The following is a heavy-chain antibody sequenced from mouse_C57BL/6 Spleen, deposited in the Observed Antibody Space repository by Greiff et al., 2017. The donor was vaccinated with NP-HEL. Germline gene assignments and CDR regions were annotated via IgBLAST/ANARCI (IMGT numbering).Heavy chain of an antibody. CDR3: AREFITTEGGYFDV. V-gene: IGHV1-82*01. CDR1: GYAFSSSW. Sequence: QVQLQQSGPELVKPGASVKISCTASGYAFSSSWMNWVKQRPGKGLEWIGRIYPGDGDTNYNGKFKGKATLTADKSSSTAYMQLSSLTSEDSAVYFCAREFITTEGGYFDVWGTGTTVTVSS. J-gene: IGHJ1*03. D-gene: IGHD1-1*01. CDR2: IYPGDGDT.